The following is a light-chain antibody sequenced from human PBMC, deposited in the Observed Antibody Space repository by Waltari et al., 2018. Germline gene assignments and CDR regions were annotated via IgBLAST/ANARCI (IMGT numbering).Light chain of an antibody. V-gene: IGLV2-14*03. CDR2: DVT. Sequence: QSALTQPASVSGSPGQSITLSCTGTSSDIGYYNFVPWYQHHPGEAPKLVIYDVTKRPSGISNRFSGSKSGNTASLTISGLQAEDEANYVCASYTSSDSFVVFGGGTKLTVL. J-gene: IGLJ2*01. CDR3: ASYTSSDSFVV. CDR1: SSDIGYYNF.